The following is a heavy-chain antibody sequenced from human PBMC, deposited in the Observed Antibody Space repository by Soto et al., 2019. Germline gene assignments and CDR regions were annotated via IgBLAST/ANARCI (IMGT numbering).Heavy chain of an antibody. CDR2: FYTSGNT. V-gene: IGHV4-4*07. D-gene: IGHD7-27*01. Sequence: SETLSLTCTVSGGSVSSYYWSWIRQPAGKGLEWIGCFYTSGNTNYNPSLKSRVTMSLDTSKNQFSLKLSSVTAADTAVYFCASDSTGWFDPWGQGTLVTVS. J-gene: IGHJ5*02. CDR3: ASDSTGWFDP. CDR1: GGSVSSYY.